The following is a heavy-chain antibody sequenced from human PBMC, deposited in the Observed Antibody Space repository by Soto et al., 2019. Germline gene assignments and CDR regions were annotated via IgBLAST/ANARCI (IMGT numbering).Heavy chain of an antibody. V-gene: IGHV3-11*01. J-gene: IGHJ5*02. CDR1: GFTFSDYY. Sequence: LSCAASGFTFSDYYMSWIRQAPGKGLEWVSYISSSGSTIYYADSVKGRFTISRDNAKNSLYLQMNSLRAEDTAVYYCAREGGATTVADVDPWGQGTRVTVSS. CDR3: AREGGATTVADVDP. D-gene: IGHD1-26*01. CDR2: ISSSGSTI.